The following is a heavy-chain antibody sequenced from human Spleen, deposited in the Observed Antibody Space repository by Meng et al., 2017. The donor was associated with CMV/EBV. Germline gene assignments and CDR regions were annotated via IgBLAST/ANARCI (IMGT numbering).Heavy chain of an antibody. Sequence: GSLRLSCTVSGGSISSSSYYWGWIRQPPGKGLEWIGSIYYSGSTYYNPSLKSRVTISVDTSKNQISLKLSSVTAADTAVYYCARDARILSIRFDPWRQGTLVTVSS. CDR2: IYYSGST. V-gene: IGHV4-39*07. CDR3: ARDARILSIRFDP. J-gene: IGHJ5*02. D-gene: IGHD2-15*01. CDR1: GGSISSSSYY.